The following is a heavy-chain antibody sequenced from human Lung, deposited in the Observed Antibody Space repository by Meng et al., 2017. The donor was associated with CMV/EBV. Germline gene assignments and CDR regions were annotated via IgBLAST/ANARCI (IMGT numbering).Heavy chain of an antibody. J-gene: IGHJ4*02. CDR2: ISSSSSYI. CDR3: ARESLLSPNWGPGYFDY. CDR1: GFTFSSHS. D-gene: IGHD7-27*01. Sequence: GEXXKISCAASGFTFSSHSMNWVRQAPGKGLEWVSSISSSSSYIYYADSVKGRFTISRDNAKNSLYLQMNSLRAEDTAVYYCARESLLSPNWGPGYFDYLXQGTLVTVSS. V-gene: IGHV3-21*01.